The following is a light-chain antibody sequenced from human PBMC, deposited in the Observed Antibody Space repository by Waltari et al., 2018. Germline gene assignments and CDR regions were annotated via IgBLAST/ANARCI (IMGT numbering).Light chain of an antibody. CDR1: DRDVGAYAS. CDR3: SSYTTSSAPGV. Sequence: QSALTQPASVSGSPGQPITISCSGNDRDVGAYASVSGYQQHPGKAPHLIIYEVSSRPSGISNRFSASNSGNTASLTISGLQAEDEADYYCSSYTTSSAPGVFGTGTRVTVL. J-gene: IGLJ1*01. V-gene: IGLV2-14*01. CDR2: EVS.